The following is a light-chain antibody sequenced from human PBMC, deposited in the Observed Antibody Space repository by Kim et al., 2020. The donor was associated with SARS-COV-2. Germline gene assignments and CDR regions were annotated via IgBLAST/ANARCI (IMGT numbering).Light chain of an antibody. CDR1: QSVTRIY. CDR2: GPY. J-gene: IGKJ2*01. V-gene: IGKV3-20*01. CDR3: QRYGSSPVT. Sequence: LSPGYRATLSCRSGQSVTRIYLAGYQQTPGQTPRLLIYGPYSRAAGVPDSFSGSESGTDFTLTISSLEPEDFVVFYCQRYGSSPVTFGQGTKL.